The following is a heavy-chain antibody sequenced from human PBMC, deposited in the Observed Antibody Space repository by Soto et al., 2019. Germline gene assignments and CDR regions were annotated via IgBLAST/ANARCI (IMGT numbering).Heavy chain of an antibody. J-gene: IGHJ5*02. V-gene: IGHV4-59*08. Sequence: SETLSLTCTVSGGSISSYYWSWIRQPPGKGLEWIGYIYYSGSANNNPSLKSRVTTSVDTSKNQVSLKLNSVTAADTAVYYCARTANWLDPRGQGPLVTVCS. CDR3: ARTANWLDP. CDR2: IYYSGSA. CDR1: GGSISSYY.